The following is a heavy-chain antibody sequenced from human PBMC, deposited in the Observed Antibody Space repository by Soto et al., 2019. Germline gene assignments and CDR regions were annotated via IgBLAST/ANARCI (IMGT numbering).Heavy chain of an antibody. CDR3: TSSNIAYCGGDCYLDY. D-gene: IGHD2-21*02. CDR2: IRSKAYGGTT. CDR1: GFTFGDYA. Sequence: SLRLSCTASGFTFGDYAMSWVRQAPGKGLERVGFIRSKAYGGTTEYAASVKGRFTISRDDSKSIAYLQMNSLKTEDTAVYYCTSSNIAYCGGDCYLDYWGQGTLVTVS. V-gene: IGHV3-49*04. J-gene: IGHJ4*02.